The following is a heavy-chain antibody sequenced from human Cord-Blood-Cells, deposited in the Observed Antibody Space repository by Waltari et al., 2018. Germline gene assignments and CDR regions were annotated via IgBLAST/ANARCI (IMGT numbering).Heavy chain of an antibody. CDR1: GGSISSSSYY. V-gene: IGHV4-39*01. Sequence: QLQLQESGPGLVKPSETLSLTCTVSGGSISSSSYYWGWIRQPPGKGLEWIGSIYYSWSTYYNPSLKSRVTISVDTSKNQFSLKLSSVTAADTAVYYCARPSHKVSSYYYYGMDVWGQGTTVTVSS. CDR3: ARPSHKVSSYYYYGMDV. J-gene: IGHJ6*02. CDR2: IYYSWST.